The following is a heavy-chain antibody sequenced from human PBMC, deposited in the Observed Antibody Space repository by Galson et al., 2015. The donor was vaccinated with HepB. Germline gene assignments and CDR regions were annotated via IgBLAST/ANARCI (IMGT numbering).Heavy chain of an antibody. J-gene: IGHJ4*02. Sequence: SLRLSCAASGFAFSSYSMNWVRQAPGKGLEWVSYISESSSTIYYADSVKGRFTISRDNAKNSLYLQMNTLKAEDTAVYYCARGAAPDYWGQGTLVTVSS. V-gene: IGHV3-48*04. CDR2: ISESSSTI. CDR1: GFAFSSYS. CDR3: ARGAAPDY.